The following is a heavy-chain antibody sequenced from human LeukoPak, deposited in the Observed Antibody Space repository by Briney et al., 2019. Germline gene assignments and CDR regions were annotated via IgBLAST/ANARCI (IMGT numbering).Heavy chain of an antibody. J-gene: IGHJ4*02. Sequence: SGTLSLTCTVSGGSISSYYWSWIRQPPGKGLEWIGYIYYSGSTNYNPSLKSRVTISVDTSKNQFSLKLSSVTAADTAVYYCARWYSGYDFFDCWGQGTLVTVSS. V-gene: IGHV4-59*01. CDR1: GGSISSYY. CDR2: IYYSGST. CDR3: ARWYSGYDFFDC. D-gene: IGHD5-12*01.